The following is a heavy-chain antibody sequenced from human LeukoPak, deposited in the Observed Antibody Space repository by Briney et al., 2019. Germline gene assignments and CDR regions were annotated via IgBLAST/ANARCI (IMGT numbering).Heavy chain of an antibody. D-gene: IGHD3-22*01. V-gene: IGHV1-18*01. Sequence: ASVKVSCKASGYTFTSYGISWVRQAPGQGLEWMGWISAYNGNTNYAQKLQGRVTMTTDTSTSTAYMELRSLRSDDTAVYYCARDNHYDSSDDAFDIWGQGTMVTVSS. CDR3: ARDNHYDSSDDAFDI. CDR2: ISAYNGNT. J-gene: IGHJ3*02. CDR1: GYTFTSYG.